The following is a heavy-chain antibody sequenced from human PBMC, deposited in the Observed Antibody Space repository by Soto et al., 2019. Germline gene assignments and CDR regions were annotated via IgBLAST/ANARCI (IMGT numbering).Heavy chain of an antibody. CDR1: GGTFSSYA. CDR3: ARERIVATITGYYYYGMDV. D-gene: IGHD5-12*01. J-gene: IGHJ6*02. V-gene: IGHV1-69*06. CDR2: IIPIFGTA. Sequence: QVQLVQSGAEVKKPGSSVKVSCKASGGTFSSYAISWVRQAPGQGLEWMGGIIPIFGTANYAQKFQGRVTITADKSTSTAYMELSSPRSEDTAVYYCARERIVATITGYYYYGMDVWGQGTTVTVSS.